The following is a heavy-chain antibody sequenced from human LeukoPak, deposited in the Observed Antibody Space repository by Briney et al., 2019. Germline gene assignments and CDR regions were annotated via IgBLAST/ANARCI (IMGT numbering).Heavy chain of an antibody. CDR2: ISSTGIAA. CDR1: GFTFNNYA. J-gene: IGHJ4*02. Sequence: PGGSLRLSCATSGFTFNNYAMSWVRQAPGKGLEWVSAISSTGIAAYYADSVKGRFTISKDKSKNTLYLQMSGLRAEDTAVYYCAKARDGFGVDTIDYWGQGTLVTVSS. V-gene: IGHV3-23*01. D-gene: IGHD3-3*01. CDR3: AKARDGFGVDTIDY.